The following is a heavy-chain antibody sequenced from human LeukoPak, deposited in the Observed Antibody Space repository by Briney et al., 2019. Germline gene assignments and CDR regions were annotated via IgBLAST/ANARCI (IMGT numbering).Heavy chain of an antibody. Sequence: SETLSLTCTISGGSINNYYWNWIRQPPGKGLEWIGYTYDRGGTSYNPSLESRVTISMDTSNNQFSLKVTSVTAADTAVYYCARARVLWFGESYYYYGMDVWGQGTLVIVSS. D-gene: IGHD3-10*01. J-gene: IGHJ6*02. V-gene: IGHV4-59*08. CDR1: GGSINNYY. CDR3: ARARVLWFGESYYYYGMDV. CDR2: TYDRGGT.